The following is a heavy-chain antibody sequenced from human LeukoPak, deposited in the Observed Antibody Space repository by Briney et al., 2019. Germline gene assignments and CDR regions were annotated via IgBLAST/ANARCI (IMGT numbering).Heavy chain of an antibody. CDR1: GYTFTSYG. CDR2: ISAYNGNT. V-gene: IGHV1-18*01. J-gene: IGHJ3*02. D-gene: IGHD3-22*01. CDR3: ARVTTYYYDSSGYPVYDAFDI. Sequence: ASVKVSCKASGYTFTSYGISWVRQAPGQGLEWMGWISAYNGNTNYAQKLQGRVTMTTDTSTSTAYMELRSLRPDDTAVYYCARVTTYYYDSSGYPVYDAFDIWGQGTMVTVSS.